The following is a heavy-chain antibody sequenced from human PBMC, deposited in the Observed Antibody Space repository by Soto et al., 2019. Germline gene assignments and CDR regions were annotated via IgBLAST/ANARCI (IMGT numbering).Heavy chain of an antibody. CDR3: ARDGPLRYTTFGVVIIELDY. D-gene: IGHD3-3*01. Sequence: GASVKVSCKASGYTFTSYGISWVRQAPGQGLEWMGWISAYNGNTNYAQKIQGRVTMTTDTSTSTAYMEPRSLRSDDTAVYYFARDGPLRYTTFGVVIIELDYWGQGTLVTVSS. CDR2: ISAYNGNT. CDR1: GYTFTSYG. J-gene: IGHJ4*02. V-gene: IGHV1-18*01.